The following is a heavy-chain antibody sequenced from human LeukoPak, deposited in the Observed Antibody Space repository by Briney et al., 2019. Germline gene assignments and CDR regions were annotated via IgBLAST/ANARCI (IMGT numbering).Heavy chain of an antibody. CDR3: AKAPVTSCRGAYCYPFDS. CDR1: GFTFSSYG. D-gene: IGHD2-21*01. V-gene: IGHV3-30*18. CDR2: ISYDGSNK. J-gene: IGHJ4*02. Sequence: GRSLRLSCAASGFTFSSYGMHWVRQAPGKGLEWVAVISYDGSNKYYADSVKGRFTISRDNSKNTLYLQMNSLRAEDAAVYFCAKAPVTSCRGAYCYPFDSWGQGTLVTVSS.